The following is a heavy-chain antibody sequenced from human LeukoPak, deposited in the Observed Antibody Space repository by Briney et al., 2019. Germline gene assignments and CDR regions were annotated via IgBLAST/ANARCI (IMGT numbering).Heavy chain of an antibody. CDR1: GFTFDDYA. J-gene: IGHJ6*02. CDR2: ISWNSGSI. V-gene: IGHV3-9*01. D-gene: IGHD3-10*01. Sequence: GRSLRLSCAASGFTFDDYAMHWARQAPGKGLEWVSGISWNSGSIGYADSVKGRFTISRDNAKNSLYLQMNSLRAEDTALYYCAKAGGPDYYYGMDVWGQGTTVTVSS. CDR3: AKAGGPDYYYGMDV.